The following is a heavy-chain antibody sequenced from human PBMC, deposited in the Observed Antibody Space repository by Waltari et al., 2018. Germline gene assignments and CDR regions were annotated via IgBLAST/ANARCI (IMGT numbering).Heavy chain of an antibody. CDR2: LDLEAGET. CDR3: ATDLYCTYVGCNTGAGF. Sequence: QVQLVQSGAEVKKPGASVRVSCMGTGYVVTKLAMHWVRQAPGKGLEWMGGLDLEAGETIYAQKCQGRVTMTEDTSTDTAYMELSSLRSEDTAIYYCATDLYCTYVGCNTGAGFWGQGTLVTVSS. V-gene: IGHV1-24*01. J-gene: IGHJ4*02. CDR1: GYVVTKLA. D-gene: IGHD2-8*01.